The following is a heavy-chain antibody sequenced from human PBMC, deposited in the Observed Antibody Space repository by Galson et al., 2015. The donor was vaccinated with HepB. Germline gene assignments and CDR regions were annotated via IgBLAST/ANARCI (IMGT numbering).Heavy chain of an antibody. V-gene: IGHV3-30-3*01. Sequence: SLRLSCAASGFTFSSYAMHWVRQAPGKGLEWVAVISYDGSNKYYADSVKGRFTISRDNAKNSLYLQMNSLRAEDTAVYYCARRLGELSSDAFDIWGQATIVTVSS. D-gene: IGHD3-16*02. CDR1: GFTFSSYA. CDR3: ARRLGELSSDAFDI. CDR2: ISYDGSNK. J-gene: IGHJ3*02.